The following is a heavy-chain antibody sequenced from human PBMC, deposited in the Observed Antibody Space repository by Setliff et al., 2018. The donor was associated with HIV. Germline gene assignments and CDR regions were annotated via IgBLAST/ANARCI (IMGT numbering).Heavy chain of an antibody. Sequence: SETLSLTCTVSGGSISSSDYYWGWIRQPPGKGLEWIGSIFYTGSTYYNPSLKSRVTISVDTSKNQFSLSLSSVTAADTAVYYCARRFGRALPDWGQGTRVTVSS. CDR1: GGSISSSDYY. V-gene: IGHV4-39*01. D-gene: IGHD1-26*01. CDR3: ARRFGRALPD. CDR2: IFYTGST. J-gene: IGHJ4*02.